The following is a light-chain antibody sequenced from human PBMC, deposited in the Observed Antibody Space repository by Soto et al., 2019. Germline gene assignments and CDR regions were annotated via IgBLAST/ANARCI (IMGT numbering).Light chain of an antibody. J-gene: IGKJ5*01. CDR2: AAS. V-gene: IGKV1-39*01. CDR1: QSISSY. CDR3: QQSFGPLTIT. Sequence: DIQMTQSPSSLSASVGDRVTITCRASQSISSYLNWYQQRPGKAPQLLIYAASNLQSGVPSRFSGSGSGTDFTLTISSLQPEDFATYYCQQSFGPLTITFGQGTRLEIK.